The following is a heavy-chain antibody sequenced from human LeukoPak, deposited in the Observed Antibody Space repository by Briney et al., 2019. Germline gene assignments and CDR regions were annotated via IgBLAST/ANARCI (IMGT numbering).Heavy chain of an antibody. V-gene: IGHV3-23*01. Sequence: GGSLRLSCAASGFTFSSYAMSWVRQAPGEGLEWVSAITDSAGSTYHADSVKGRFTISRDNSKNTLYLQMNSLRAEDTAVYYCAKGSSGSRPYYFRYWGQGTLVTVSS. CDR1: GFTFSSYA. CDR3: AKGSSGSRPYYFRY. CDR2: ITDSAGST. J-gene: IGHJ4*02. D-gene: IGHD3-10*01.